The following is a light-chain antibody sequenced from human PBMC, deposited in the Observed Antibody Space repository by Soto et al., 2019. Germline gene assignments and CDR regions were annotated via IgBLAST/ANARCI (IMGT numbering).Light chain of an antibody. CDR2: AAS. Sequence: EIVLTQSPATLSLSPGERATLSCRASQSVSSYLAWYQQKPGQAPRLLIYAASNRATGIPARFSGSGSGTDFTLTISRLAPEDFAVYYCQQRSYRPVTFGGGTKVEIK. J-gene: IGKJ4*01. V-gene: IGKV3-11*01. CDR3: QQRSYRPVT. CDR1: QSVSSY.